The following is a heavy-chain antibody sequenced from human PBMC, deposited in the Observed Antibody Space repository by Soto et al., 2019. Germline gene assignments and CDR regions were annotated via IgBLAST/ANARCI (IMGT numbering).Heavy chain of an antibody. Sequence: QVQLVQSGAELKKPGASVKISCKDSGYTFSDYIITWVRQAPGQGLEWMGWFSDYNGNTNYAQKFLGRVSMTTDTSTSTAYLELKSLTSDDTAVYYCARDSLTYSSPFDSWGQGTLITVSS. D-gene: IGHD6-13*01. J-gene: IGHJ4*01. CDR1: GYTFSDYI. V-gene: IGHV1-18*01. CDR2: FSDYNGNT. CDR3: ARDSLTYSSPFDS.